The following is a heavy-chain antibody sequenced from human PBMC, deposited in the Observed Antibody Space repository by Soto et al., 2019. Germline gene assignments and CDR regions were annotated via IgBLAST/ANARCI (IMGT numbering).Heavy chain of an antibody. CDR3: ARKGYCSSTSCSNYYYGMDV. V-gene: IGHV1-69*01. D-gene: IGHD2-2*01. J-gene: IGHJ6*02. CDR2: IIPIFGTA. Sequence: QVQLVQSGAEVKKPGSSVKVSCKASGGTFSSYAISWVRQAPGQGLEWMGGIIPIFGTANYAQKFQGRVKITADESKSTAYMELSSLRSEDTAVYYCARKGYCSSTSCSNYYYGMDVWGQGTTVTVSS. CDR1: GGTFSSYA.